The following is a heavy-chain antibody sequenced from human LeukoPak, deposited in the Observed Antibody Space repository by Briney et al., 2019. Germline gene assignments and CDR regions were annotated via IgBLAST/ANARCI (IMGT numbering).Heavy chain of an antibody. CDR1: GFTFSTHA. J-gene: IGHJ3*02. V-gene: IGHV3-23*01. Sequence: GGSLRLSCAASGFTFSTHAMNWVRQAPGKGLEWVSAISYSGGSSYYADSVKGRFTVSRDNSKNTLYLQMNSLRAEDTAVYYCARVFHCTSSSCVWVAFDIWGQGTMVTVSS. CDR3: ARVFHCTSSSCVWVAFDI. D-gene: IGHD2-15*01. CDR2: ISYSGGSS.